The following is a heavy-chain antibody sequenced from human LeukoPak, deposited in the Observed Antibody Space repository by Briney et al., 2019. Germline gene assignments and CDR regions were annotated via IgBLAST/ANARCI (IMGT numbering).Heavy chain of an antibody. CDR1: GFTFSSYW. V-gene: IGHV3-7*01. Sequence: GSLRLSCAASGFTFSSYWMSWVRQAPGKGLEWVANIKQDGSEKYYVDSVKGRFTISRDNAKNSLYLQMNSLRAEDTAVYYCATETYYDFWSGYPPDAFDIWGQGTMVTVSS. D-gene: IGHD3-3*01. J-gene: IGHJ3*02. CDR3: ATETYYDFWSGYPPDAFDI. CDR2: IKQDGSEK.